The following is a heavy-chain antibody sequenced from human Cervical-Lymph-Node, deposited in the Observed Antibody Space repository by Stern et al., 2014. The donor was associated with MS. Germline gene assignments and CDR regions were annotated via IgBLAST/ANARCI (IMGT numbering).Heavy chain of an antibody. CDR1: GFTFSSYA. D-gene: IGHD2/OR15-2a*01. V-gene: IGHV3-30-3*01. J-gene: IGHJ4*02. CDR3: ARDWERDGWCPTFYDY. CDR2: ISIGGGNE. Sequence: QVQLVESGGGVIQPGGSLRLSCEGSGFTFSSYAMNWVRQAPGKGLEWVGVISIGGGNEEYEDSVQSRFTSARDDSKNTVYLQMNSLRPDDTGVYFWARDWERDGWCPTFYDYWGQGTPVTVSS.